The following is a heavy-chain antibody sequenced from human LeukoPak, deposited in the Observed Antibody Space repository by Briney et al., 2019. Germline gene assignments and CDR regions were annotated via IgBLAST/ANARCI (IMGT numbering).Heavy chain of an antibody. CDR1: GGSISSSSYY. CDR2: IYYSGST. D-gene: IGHD3-22*01. Sequence: ASETLSLTCTVSGGSISSSSYYWGWIRQPPGKGLEWIGSIYYSGSTYYNPSLKSRVTISVDTSKNQFPLKPSSVTAADTAVYYCAGNTNYYDSSGPWGQGTLVTVSS. CDR3: AGNTNYYDSSGP. V-gene: IGHV4-39*06. J-gene: IGHJ4*02.